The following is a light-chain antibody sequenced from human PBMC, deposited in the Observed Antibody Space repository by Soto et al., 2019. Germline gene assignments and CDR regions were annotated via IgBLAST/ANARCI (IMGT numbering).Light chain of an antibody. CDR3: QRYGSSPSWT. J-gene: IGKJ1*01. V-gene: IGKV3-20*01. CDR1: QSVSTSY. CDR2: GAS. Sequence: ESVLTQSPGTLSLSPGERATLSCRASQSVSTSYLAWYQQKPGQAPRLLFYGASSRATGIPDRFSGSGSGTDFTLTINRLEPEDFAVYYCQRYGSSPSWTFGQGTKVDIK.